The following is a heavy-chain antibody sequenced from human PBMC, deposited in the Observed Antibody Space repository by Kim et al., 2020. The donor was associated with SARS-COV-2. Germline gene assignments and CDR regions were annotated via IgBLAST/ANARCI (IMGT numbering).Heavy chain of an antibody. Sequence: EGSLRLSCAASGFSFSTSAMSWVRQAPGKGLELVASLRQDGSQTSYGDSVRGRFTISRDNAKNSLYLQMNSLTGEDTAVYYCSRCCGLDYWGQGAQVTVS. V-gene: IGHV3-7*03. D-gene: IGHD6-25*01. CDR1: GFSFSTSA. CDR3: SRCCGLDY. CDR2: LRQDGSQT. J-gene: IGHJ4*02.